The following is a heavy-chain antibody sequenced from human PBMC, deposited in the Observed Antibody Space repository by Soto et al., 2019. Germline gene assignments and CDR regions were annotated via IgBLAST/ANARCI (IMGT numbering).Heavy chain of an antibody. Sequence: GGSLRLSCAASGFTFSDYYLSWIRQAPGKGLEWLSYISKSGNVIDNADSVKGRFTISRDNAKTSLYLQMNRLRAEDAAVYYCAAGSGTYKNQGFDSWGQGTLVTVSS. CDR1: GFTFSDYY. CDR2: ISKSGNVI. J-gene: IGHJ4*02. V-gene: IGHV3-11*01. CDR3: AAGSGTYKNQGFDS. D-gene: IGHD3-10*01.